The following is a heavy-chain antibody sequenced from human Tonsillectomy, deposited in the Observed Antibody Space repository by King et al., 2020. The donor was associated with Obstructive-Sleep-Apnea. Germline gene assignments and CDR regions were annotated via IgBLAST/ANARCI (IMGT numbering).Heavy chain of an antibody. CDR1: GFTFEDYA. V-gene: IGHV3-9*01. CDR3: ARVMSSGWYGPLDH. D-gene: IGHD6-19*01. J-gene: IGHJ4*02. CDR2: INCNSATI. Sequence: VQLVESGGGLVQPGRSLRLSCAASGFTFEDYAMHWVRQSPGRGLEWVSGINCNSATIGYADSVKGRFTVSRDNAKNSLFLQMNSLRPEDTALYYCARVMSSGWYGPLDHWGQGTLLTVSS.